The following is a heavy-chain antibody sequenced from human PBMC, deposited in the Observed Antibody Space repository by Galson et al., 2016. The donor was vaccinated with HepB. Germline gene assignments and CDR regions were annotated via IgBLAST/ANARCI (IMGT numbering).Heavy chain of an antibody. D-gene: IGHD3-16*01. V-gene: IGHV3-23*01. J-gene: IGHJ4*02. Sequence: SLRLSCAASGFIFSNYAMTWVRQAPGKGLEWVSSISSSGSTYYADSVKGRITISRDNSKNTLYLQMSSRRAEDTAVYHCVRGGGAGAALREYYSEFWGQGALVTVSS. CDR3: VRGGGAGAALREYYSEF. CDR2: ISSSGST. CDR1: GFIFSNYA.